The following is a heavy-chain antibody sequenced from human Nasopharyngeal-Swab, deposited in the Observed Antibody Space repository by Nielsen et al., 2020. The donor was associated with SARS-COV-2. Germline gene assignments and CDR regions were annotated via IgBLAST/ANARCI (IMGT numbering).Heavy chain of an antibody. CDR3: AREPAARPPVPDYYYYYGMDV. CDR1: GFTFSSYS. CDR2: ISSSSSTI. D-gene: IGHD6-6*01. J-gene: IGHJ6*02. V-gene: IGHV3-48*02. Sequence: GESLKISCAAPGFTFSSYSMNWVRQAPGKGLEWVSYISSSSSTIYYADSVKGRFTISRDNAKNSLYLQMNSLRDEDTAVYYCAREPAARPPVPDYYYYYGMDVWGQGTTVTVSS.